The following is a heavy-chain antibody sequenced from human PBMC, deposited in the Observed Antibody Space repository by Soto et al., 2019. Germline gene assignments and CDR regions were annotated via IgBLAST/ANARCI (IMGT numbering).Heavy chain of an antibody. CDR3: AKFGHDYGDYYYYYYYYMDV. J-gene: IGHJ6*03. D-gene: IGHD4-17*01. CDR1: GFTFSSYA. V-gene: IGHV3-23*01. Sequence: GGSLRLSCTASGFTFSSYAMSWVRQAPGKGLEWVSAIGGSGVTTYYADSVKGRFTIPRDNSKNTLYLQLNSLRADDTAVYYCAKFGHDYGDYYYYYYYYMDVWAKGTTVTVSS. CDR2: IGGSGVTT.